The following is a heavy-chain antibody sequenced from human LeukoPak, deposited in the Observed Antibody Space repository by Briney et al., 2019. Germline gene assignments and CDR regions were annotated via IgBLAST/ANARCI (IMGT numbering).Heavy chain of an antibody. J-gene: IGHJ4*02. CDR1: GGSISSYY. V-gene: IGHV4-59*08. CDR2: IYYSGST. CDR3: ARLELEAN. D-gene: IGHD1-7*01. Sequence: SSETLSLTCTVSGGSISSYYWSWIRQPPGKGLEWIGYIYYSGSTNYNPSLKSRVTISVDTSKNQFSLKLSSVTAADTAVYYCARLELEANWDQGTLVTVSS.